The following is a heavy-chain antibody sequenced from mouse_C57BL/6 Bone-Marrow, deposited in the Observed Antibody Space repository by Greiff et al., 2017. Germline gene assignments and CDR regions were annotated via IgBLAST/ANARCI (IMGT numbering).Heavy chain of an antibody. Sequence: VKLQQPGAELVMPGASVQLSCTASGYTFTSYWMHWVKQRPGQGLEWICELAPSHTYTNYNQKFKGKSTLTVAKSSITAYMQLSSLTSEDAAVYYGARGGGGYPWYFEGMGTGTTVTVSA. J-gene: IGHJ1*03. D-gene: IGHD1-1*02. V-gene: IGHV1-69*01. CDR1: GYTFTSYW. CDR2: LAPSHTYT. CDR3: ARGGGGYPWYFEG.